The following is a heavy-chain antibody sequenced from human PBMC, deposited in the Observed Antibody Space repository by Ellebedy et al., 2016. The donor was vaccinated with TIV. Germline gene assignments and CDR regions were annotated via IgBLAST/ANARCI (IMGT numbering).Heavy chain of an antibody. Sequence: LRLSCAASGFTFSDYYMSWIRQPPGKGLEWIGYIYYSGSTYYNPSLKSRVTISVDTSKNQFSLKLSSVTAADTAVYYCARTNDDSSGYLDYWGQGTLVTVSS. J-gene: IGHJ4*02. D-gene: IGHD3-22*01. CDR1: GFTFSDYY. CDR3: ARTNDDSSGYLDY. V-gene: IGHV4-31*02. CDR2: IYYSGST.